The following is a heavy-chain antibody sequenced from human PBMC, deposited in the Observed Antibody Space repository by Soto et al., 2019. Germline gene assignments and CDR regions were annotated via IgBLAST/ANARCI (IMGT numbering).Heavy chain of an antibody. CDR3: ARDFPYDSSGTPGY. V-gene: IGHV4-31*03. CDR2: IYYSGST. Sequence: SSETLSLTCTVSGGSIISGGYYWSWIRQHPGKGLEWIGYIYYSGSTYYNPSLKSRVTISVDTSKNQFSLKLSSVTAADTAVYYCARDFPYDSSGTPGYWGQGTLVTVSS. CDR1: GGSIISGGYY. D-gene: IGHD3-22*01. J-gene: IGHJ4*02.